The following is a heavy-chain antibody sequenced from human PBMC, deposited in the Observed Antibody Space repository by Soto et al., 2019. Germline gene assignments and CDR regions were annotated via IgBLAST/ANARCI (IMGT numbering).Heavy chain of an antibody. J-gene: IGHJ4*02. CDR2: IYYSGST. V-gene: IGHV4-31*03. Sequence: SETLSLTCTVSGGSISSGGYYWSWIRQHPGKGLEWIGYIYYSGSTYYNPSLKSRVTISVDTSKNQFSLKLSSVTAADTAVYYCAGVSGGYYITLGYWGQGTLVTVSS. CDR3: AGVSGGYYITLGY. D-gene: IGHD3-22*01. CDR1: GGSISSGGYY.